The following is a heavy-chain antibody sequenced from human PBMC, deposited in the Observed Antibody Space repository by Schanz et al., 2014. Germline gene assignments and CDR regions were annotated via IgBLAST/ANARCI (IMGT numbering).Heavy chain of an antibody. J-gene: IGHJ4*02. CDR2: IGYLGDT. CDR1: GFTLSNSD. Sequence: EVQLVESGGGLVQPGGSLRLSCAASGFTLSNSDMHWVRQGTGKGLEWVSTIGYLGDTYYPDSVKGRFTVSRDSGQNSLYLQMNSLRAGDTAVYYCAIIGVMVAVAGTRADYWGQGTLVTVSS. D-gene: IGHD6-19*01. V-gene: IGHV3-13*01. CDR3: AIIGVMVAVAGTRADY.